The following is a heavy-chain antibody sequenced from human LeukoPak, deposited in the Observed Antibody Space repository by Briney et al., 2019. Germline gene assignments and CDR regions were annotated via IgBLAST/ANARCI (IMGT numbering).Heavy chain of an antibody. J-gene: IGHJ4*02. CDR2: ISSSSSYI. CDR3: ARRSIAVAGPFDY. Sequence: ETLSLTCAVYGGSFSGYYWSWIRQPPGMGLEWVSSISSSSSYIYYADSVKGRFTISRDNANNSLYLQMNSLRAEDTAVYYCARRSIAVAGPFDYWGQGTLVTVSS. CDR1: GGSFSGYY. D-gene: IGHD6-19*01. V-gene: IGHV3-21*06.